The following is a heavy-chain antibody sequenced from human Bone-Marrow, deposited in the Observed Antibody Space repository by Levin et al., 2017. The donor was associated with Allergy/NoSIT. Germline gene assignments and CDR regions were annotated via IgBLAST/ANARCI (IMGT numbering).Heavy chain of an antibody. J-gene: IGHJ3*02. V-gene: IGHV1-69*13. Sequence: SVKVSCKASGGTFSSYAISWVRQAPGQGLEWMGGIIPIFGTANYAQKFQGRVTITADESTSTAYMELSSLRSEDTAVYYCARTYCGGDCYRGRYAFDSWGQGTMVTVSS. D-gene: IGHD2-21*02. CDR3: ARTYCGGDCYRGRYAFDS. CDR2: IIPIFGTA. CDR1: GGTFSSYA.